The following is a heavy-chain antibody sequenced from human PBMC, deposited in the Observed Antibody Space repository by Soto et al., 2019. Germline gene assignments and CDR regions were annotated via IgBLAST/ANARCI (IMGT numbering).Heavy chain of an antibody. J-gene: IGHJ3*02. Sequence: GGSLRLSCAAAGFTFSTYWVHWVRQAPGKGLVWVSRINSDGSTTNYADSVKGRFTISRDNAKNTLYLQMNSLRAEDTAVYYCASGGGNSDWYSAFDIWGQGTMVTVSS. V-gene: IGHV3-74*01. CDR2: INSDGSTT. CDR1: GFTFSTYW. D-gene: IGHD6-19*01. CDR3: ASGGGNSDWYSAFDI.